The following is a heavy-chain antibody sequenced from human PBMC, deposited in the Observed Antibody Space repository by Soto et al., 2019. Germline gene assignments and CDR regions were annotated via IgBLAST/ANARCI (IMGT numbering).Heavy chain of an antibody. CDR2: IGGLSGGT. J-gene: IGHJ6*02. Sequence: EVQLLESGGGSVQPGGALRLSCVASGFTFSTYAMSWVRQAPGKGLEWVSGIGGLSGGTDYADSVKGRLTISRDNSTNTLYLQMNSLRAEDTAVYFCAKVSILTESYHYYAMDVWGQGTTVTVSS. CDR1: GFTFSTYA. CDR3: AKVSILTESYHYYAMDV. V-gene: IGHV3-23*01. D-gene: IGHD3-9*01.